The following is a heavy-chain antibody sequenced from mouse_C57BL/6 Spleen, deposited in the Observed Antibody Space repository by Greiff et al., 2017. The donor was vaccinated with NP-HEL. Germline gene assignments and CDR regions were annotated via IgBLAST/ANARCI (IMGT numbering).Heavy chain of an antibody. CDR3: ARYYDYDGGY. Sequence: VQLQQPGAELVRPGTSVKLSCKASGYTFTSYWMHWVKQRPGQGLEWIGVIDPSDSYTNYNQKFKGKATLTVDTSSSTAYMQLSSLTSEDSAVYYCARYYDYDGGYWGQGTLVTVSA. D-gene: IGHD2-4*01. CDR1: GYTFTSYW. V-gene: IGHV1-59*01. CDR2: IDPSDSYT. J-gene: IGHJ3*01.